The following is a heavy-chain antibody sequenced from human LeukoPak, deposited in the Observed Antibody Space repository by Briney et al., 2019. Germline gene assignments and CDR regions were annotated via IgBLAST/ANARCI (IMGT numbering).Heavy chain of an antibody. CDR1: GFIFSSFT. V-gene: IGHV3-21*01. Sequence: GGSLRLSCAASGFIFSSFTMNWIRQAPGKGLEWVSSISSSSRYIHYADSVKGRFTIARDNAKNSVYLEMNSLRADDTAVYYCARSARLMKGVVEVTALDDWGQGTLVTVSS. CDR3: ARSARLMKGVVEVTALDD. J-gene: IGHJ4*02. CDR2: ISSSSRYI. D-gene: IGHD3-3*01.